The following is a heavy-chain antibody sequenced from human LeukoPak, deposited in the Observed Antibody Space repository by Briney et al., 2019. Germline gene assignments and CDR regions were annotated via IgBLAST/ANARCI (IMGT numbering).Heavy chain of an antibody. J-gene: IGHJ5*02. CDR2: INPNSGGT. Sequence: GASVKVSCKVSGYTLTELSMHWVRQAPGQGLEWMGWINPNSGGTNYAQKFQGRVTMTRDTSISTAYMELSRLRSDDTAVYYCARAPVNYDILTGYYPEPNWFDPWGQGTLVTVSS. CDR3: ARAPVNYDILTGYYPEPNWFDP. CDR1: GYTLTELS. V-gene: IGHV1-2*02. D-gene: IGHD3-9*01.